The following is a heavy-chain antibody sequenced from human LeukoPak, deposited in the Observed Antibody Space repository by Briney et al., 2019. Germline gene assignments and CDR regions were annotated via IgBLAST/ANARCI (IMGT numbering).Heavy chain of an antibody. CDR2: IYPGDSGT. V-gene: IGHV5-51*01. Sequence: GESLKISCKGSGYNFNDYWIGWVRQMPGKGLEWMGAIYPGDSGTKYRPSFQGQVTLSADKSSSTVYLQWSSPKASDTAMYYCALSVEMATKLAFDIWGQGTMVTVSS. CDR1: GYNFNDYW. CDR3: ALSVEMATKLAFDI. D-gene: IGHD5-24*01. J-gene: IGHJ3*02.